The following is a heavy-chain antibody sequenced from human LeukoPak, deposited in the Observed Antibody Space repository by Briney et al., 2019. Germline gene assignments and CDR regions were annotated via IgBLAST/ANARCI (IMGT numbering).Heavy chain of an antibody. CDR2: ISYDGSHK. CDR3: AKGARGDTVTSIVGLNWFDP. CDR1: GITFRSYG. D-gene: IGHD4-17*01. Sequence: GSLRLSCAASGITFRSYGMHWVRQAPGKGLEWVAVISYDGSHKYYADSVRGRFSISRDNSKNTLYLQMNSLRADDTAVYYCAKGARGDTVTSIVGLNWFDPWGQGTLVTVSS. V-gene: IGHV3-30*18. J-gene: IGHJ5*02.